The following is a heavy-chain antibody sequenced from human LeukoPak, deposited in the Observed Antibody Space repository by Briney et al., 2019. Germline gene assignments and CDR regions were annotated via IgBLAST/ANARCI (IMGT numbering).Heavy chain of an antibody. Sequence: SETLSLTCIVSGPSISSYYWSWIRQPPGKGLEWIGYTYYIGSTNHNPFLMSPVSIPVDPSKNHSSLKLSCVTAADTAVYYRAGTNYNPSLKSRVVISVDTCKNQFSLKMRSVTAADTAVYYCARDSWQIVRGRENAFDIWGQGKMVTVSS. J-gene: IGHJ3*02. D-gene: IGHD3-10*01. CDR2: TYYIGST. CDR3: AGTNYNPSLKSRVVISVDTCKNQFSLKMRSVTAADTAVYYCARDSWQIVRGRENAFDI. CDR1: GPSISSYY. V-gene: IGHV4-59*01.